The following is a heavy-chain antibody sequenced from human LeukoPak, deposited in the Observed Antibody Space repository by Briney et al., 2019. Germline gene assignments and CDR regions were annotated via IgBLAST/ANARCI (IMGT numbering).Heavy chain of an antibody. CDR1: GGSFSGYY. CDR3: ARVSRDVWTSYGYTRLDY. V-gene: IGHV4-34*01. D-gene: IGHD3-16*01. Sequence: PSETLSLTCAVYGGSFSGYYWSWIRQPPGKGLEWIGEINHSGSTNYNPSLKSRVTISVDTSKNQFSLKLSSVAAADTAVYYCARVSRDVWTSYGYTRLDYWGQGTLVTVSS. J-gene: IGHJ4*02. CDR2: INHSGST.